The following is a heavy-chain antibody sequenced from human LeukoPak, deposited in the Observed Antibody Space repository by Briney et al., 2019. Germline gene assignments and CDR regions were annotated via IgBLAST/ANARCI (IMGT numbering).Heavy chain of an antibody. CDR3: ARDGSVVVPTLNYFDY. Sequence: QPGGSLRLSCAASGFTFSSYAMIWVRQAPGKGLEWVSAIRGSGGSTYYADSVKDRFTISRDNAKNLLYLQMNSLRAEDTAVYYCARDGSVVVPTLNYFDYWGQGTLVTVSS. V-gene: IGHV3-23*01. D-gene: IGHD2-2*01. J-gene: IGHJ4*02. CDR1: GFTFSSYA. CDR2: IRGSGGST.